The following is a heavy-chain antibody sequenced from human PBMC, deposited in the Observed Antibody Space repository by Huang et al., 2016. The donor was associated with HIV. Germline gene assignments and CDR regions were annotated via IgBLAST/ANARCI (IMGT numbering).Heavy chain of an antibody. V-gene: IGHV4-34*01. CDR3: ARGQGGYYYYYMDV. J-gene: IGHJ6*03. Sequence: QVQLQQWGAGLLRPSETLSLTCVVYGGSFSGYYGTWIRQPPGKGLEWIGEINHSESTKYNPSLTSRVTISVYTSRNQFSLTLTSVTAADTAVYYCARGQGGYYYYYMDVWGKGTTVTVSS. CDR1: GGSFSGYY. CDR2: INHSEST.